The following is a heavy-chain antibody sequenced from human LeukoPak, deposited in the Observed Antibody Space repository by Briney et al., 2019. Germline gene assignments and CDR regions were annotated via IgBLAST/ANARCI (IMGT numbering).Heavy chain of an antibody. CDR3: ARSVGATLGLIYYYYYMDV. Sequence: GGSLRLSCAASGFTFSSYGMSWIRQAPGKELEWVSYISSSGSTIYYADSVKGRFTISRDNAKNSLYLQMNSLRAEDTAVYYCARSVGATLGLIYYYYYMDVWGKGTTVTVSS. V-gene: IGHV3-48*04. D-gene: IGHD1-26*01. J-gene: IGHJ6*03. CDR2: ISSSGSTI. CDR1: GFTFSSYG.